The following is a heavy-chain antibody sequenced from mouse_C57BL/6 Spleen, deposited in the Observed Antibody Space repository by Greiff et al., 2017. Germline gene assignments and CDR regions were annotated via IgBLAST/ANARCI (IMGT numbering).Heavy chain of an antibody. CDR1: GYTFTSYG. CDR3: ARRGAITTVVPWYFDV. V-gene: IGHV1-81*01. J-gene: IGHJ1*03. Sequence: VKLQQSGAELARPGASVKLSCKASGYTFTSYGISWVKQRTGQGLEWIGEIYPRSGNTYYNEKFKGKATLTADKSSSTAYMELRSLTSEDSAVYFCARRGAITTVVPWYFDVWGTGTTVTVSS. CDR2: IYPRSGNT. D-gene: IGHD1-1*01.